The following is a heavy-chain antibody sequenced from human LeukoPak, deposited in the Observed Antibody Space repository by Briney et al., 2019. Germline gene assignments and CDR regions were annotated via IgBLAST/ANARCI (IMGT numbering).Heavy chain of an antibody. CDR2: ISSSSSYI. J-gene: IGHJ6*04. CDR3: ARERGPSYCSSTSCYLDGMDV. Sequence: PGGSLRLSCAASGFTFSSYSMNWVRQAPGKGLEWVSSISSSSSYIYYADSVKGRFTISRDNAKNSLYLQMNSLRAEDPAVYYCARERGPSYCSSTSCYLDGMDVWGKGTTVTVSS. CDR1: GFTFSSYS. V-gene: IGHV3-21*01. D-gene: IGHD2-2*01.